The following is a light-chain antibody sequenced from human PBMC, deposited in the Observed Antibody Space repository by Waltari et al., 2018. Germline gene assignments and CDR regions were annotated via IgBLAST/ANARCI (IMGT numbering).Light chain of an antibody. CDR1: QGISSA. Sequence: AIQLTQSPSSLSASVGDRVTITCRASQGISSALAWYQQKPGKAPKLLIYDASSLESGVPSRFSGSGSGTDFTLTISSLQPEDFATYYCQQFRALGPGTKVDIK. V-gene: IGKV1-13*02. J-gene: IGKJ3*01. CDR3: QQFRA. CDR2: DAS.